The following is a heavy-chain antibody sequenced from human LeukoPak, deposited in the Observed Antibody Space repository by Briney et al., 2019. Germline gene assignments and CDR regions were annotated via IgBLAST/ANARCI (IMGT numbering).Heavy chain of an antibody. Sequence: ASVKVSCKASGYTFTGYYMHWVRQAPGQGLEWMEWINPNSGGTNYAQKFQGRDTMTRDTSISTAYMELSRLRSDDTAVYYCARVIADIVATRNDYWGQGTLVTVSS. V-gene: IGHV1-2*02. CDR1: GYTFTGYY. D-gene: IGHD5-12*01. CDR2: INPNSGGT. CDR3: ARVIADIVATRNDY. J-gene: IGHJ4*02.